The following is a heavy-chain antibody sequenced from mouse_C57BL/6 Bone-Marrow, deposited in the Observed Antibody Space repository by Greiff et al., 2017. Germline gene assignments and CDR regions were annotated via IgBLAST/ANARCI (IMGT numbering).Heavy chain of an antibody. V-gene: IGHV14-4*01. CDR1: GFNIKDDY. Sequence: EVKLQQSGAELVRPGASVKLSCTASGFNIKDDYMHWVKQRPEQGLEWIGWIDPENGDTEYASKFQGKATITADTSSNTAYLQLSSLTSEDTAVYYCTTRGYYGSSPFAYWGQGTLVTVSA. D-gene: IGHD1-1*01. CDR2: IDPENGDT. CDR3: TTRGYYGSSPFAY. J-gene: IGHJ3*01.